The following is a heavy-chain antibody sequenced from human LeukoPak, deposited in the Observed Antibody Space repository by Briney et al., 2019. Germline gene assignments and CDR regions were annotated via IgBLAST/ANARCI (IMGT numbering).Heavy chain of an antibody. V-gene: IGHV1-18*01. CDR2: LSAHIDDT. Sequence: ASVKVSCKASGYTFTSYDITWVRQAPGQGLEWMGWLSAHIDDTSYSQKFQGRVTVTTDTSTSTAYMELRSLRSDDTAVYFCARVAFSKYHYYMDVWGKGTTVTVSS. CDR1: GYTFTSYD. D-gene: IGHD4-11*01. J-gene: IGHJ6*03. CDR3: ARVAFSKYHYYMDV.